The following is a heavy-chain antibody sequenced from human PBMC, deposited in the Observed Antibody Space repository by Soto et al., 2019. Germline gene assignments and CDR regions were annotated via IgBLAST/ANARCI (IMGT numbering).Heavy chain of an antibody. CDR1: GGSISSSSYY. V-gene: IGHV4-39*02. Sequence: PSETLSLTCTVSGGSISSSSYYWGWIRQPPGKGLEWIGSIYYSGSTYYNPSLKSRVTISVDTSKNQFSLKLSSVTAADTAVYYCARDFSGRIAVAGLVDYWGQGTLVTVSS. D-gene: IGHD6-19*01. J-gene: IGHJ4*02. CDR3: ARDFSGRIAVAGLVDY. CDR2: IYYSGST.